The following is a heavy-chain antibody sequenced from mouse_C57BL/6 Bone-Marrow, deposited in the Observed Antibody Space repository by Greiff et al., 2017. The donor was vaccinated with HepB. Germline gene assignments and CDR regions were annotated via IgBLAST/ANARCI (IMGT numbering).Heavy chain of an antibody. CDR1: GYTFTSYW. CDR2: IYPGSGST. V-gene: IGHV1-55*01. CDR3: ARLGYYDYDGYWYFDV. Sequence: VQLQQPGAELVKPGASVKMSCKASGYTFTSYWITWVKQRPGQGLEWIGDIYPGSGSTNYNEKFKSKATLTVDTSSSTAYMQLSSLTSEDSAVYYCARLGYYDYDGYWYFDVWGTGTTVTVSS. J-gene: IGHJ1*03. D-gene: IGHD2-4*01.